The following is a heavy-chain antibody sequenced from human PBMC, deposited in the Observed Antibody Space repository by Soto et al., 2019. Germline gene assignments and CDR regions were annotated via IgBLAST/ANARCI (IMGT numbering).Heavy chain of an antibody. V-gene: IGHV3-33*01. J-gene: IGHJ4*02. CDR1: GFTFSSYG. CDR2: IGYDGSNK. D-gene: IGHD2-15*01. CDR3: ARGTGGPHY. Sequence: QVQLVESGGGVVQPGRSLRLSCAASGFTFSSYGMHWVRQAPGKGLDWVAVIGYDGSNKYYADSVKGRFTISRDNPKNALDLQMNSLRAEDTAVYYWARGTGGPHYWGEGPLVTVSS.